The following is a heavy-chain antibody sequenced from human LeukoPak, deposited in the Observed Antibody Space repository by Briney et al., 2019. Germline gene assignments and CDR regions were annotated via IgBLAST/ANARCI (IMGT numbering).Heavy chain of an antibody. V-gene: IGHV4-39*07. Sequence: SETLSLTCTVSGGSISSSSYYWGWIRQPPGKGLEWIGSIYYSGSTYYNPSLKSRVTISVDTSKNQFSLELSSVTAADTAVYYCATKGNSGYDWGDPFDYWGQGTLVTVSP. CDR1: GGSISSSSYY. D-gene: IGHD5-12*01. CDR2: IYYSGST. CDR3: ATKGNSGYDWGDPFDY. J-gene: IGHJ4*02.